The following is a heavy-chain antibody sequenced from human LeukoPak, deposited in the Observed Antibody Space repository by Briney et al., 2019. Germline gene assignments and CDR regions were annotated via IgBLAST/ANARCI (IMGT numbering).Heavy chain of an antibody. CDR1: GYTFTDYY. CDR2: INPNRGGT. Sequence: ASVTVSCKASGYTFTDYYMHWVRQAPGQGLEWMGWINPNRGGTNYAQKFQGRVTMTRDTSITTAYMELSRLRSDDTAVYYCARWYYDSSGYYRLDYWGQGTLVTVSS. D-gene: IGHD3-22*01. J-gene: IGHJ4*02. V-gene: IGHV1-2*02. CDR3: ARWYYDSSGYYRLDY.